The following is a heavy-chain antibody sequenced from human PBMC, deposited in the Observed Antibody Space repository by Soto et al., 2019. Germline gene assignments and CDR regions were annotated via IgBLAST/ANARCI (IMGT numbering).Heavy chain of an antibody. J-gene: IGHJ4*02. Sequence: PSETLSLTCTVSGGSISSGGYYWSWIRQHPGKGLEWIGYIYYSGSTYYNPSLKSRVTISVDTSKNQFSLKLSSVTAADTAVYYCARSYDSSGYYCLDYWGQGTLVTVSS. CDR1: GGSISSGGYY. V-gene: IGHV4-31*03. CDR2: IYYSGST. D-gene: IGHD3-22*01. CDR3: ARSYDSSGYYCLDY.